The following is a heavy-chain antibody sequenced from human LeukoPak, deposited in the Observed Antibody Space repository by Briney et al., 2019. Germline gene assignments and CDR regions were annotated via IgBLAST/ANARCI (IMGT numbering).Heavy chain of an antibody. CDR2: MNPEGVV. CDR3: ARDPAESPPLTTAFDI. CDR1: GFTISSYW. V-gene: IGHV3-74*01. J-gene: IGHJ3*02. Sequence: GGSLRLSCVASGFTISSYWVHWVRQDPGKGLLWVSRMNPEGVVDYAESVRGRFTVSRDNGKNTLYLQMNSLRVEDTAVYYCARDPAESPPLTTAFDIWGQGTMVTVSS. D-gene: IGHD1-1*01.